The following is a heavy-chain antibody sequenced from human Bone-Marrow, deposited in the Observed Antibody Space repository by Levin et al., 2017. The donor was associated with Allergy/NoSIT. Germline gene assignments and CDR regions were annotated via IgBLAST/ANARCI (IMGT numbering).Heavy chain of an antibody. V-gene: IGHV3-11*01. Sequence: GGSLILSCAASGFTFRDYYMSWIRQAPGKGLEWISYISVSSSTEYYADSVEGRFTISRDDARDSLYLQMNSLRAEDTAVYYCASHILTGTTADAFGVWGQATVVTVSS. CDR3: ASHILTGTTADAFGV. D-gene: IGHD1-20*01. CDR1: GFTFRDYY. CDR2: ISVSSSTE. J-gene: IGHJ3*01.